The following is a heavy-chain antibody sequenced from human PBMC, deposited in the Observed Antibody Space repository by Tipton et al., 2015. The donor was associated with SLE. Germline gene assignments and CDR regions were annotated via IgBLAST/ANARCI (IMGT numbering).Heavy chain of an antibody. CDR1: GGSISSGRYY. CDR2: IYTSGRT. V-gene: IGHV4-61*02. J-gene: IGHJ4*02. D-gene: IGHD5-24*01. Sequence: TLSLTCTVSGGSISSGRYYWSWIRQPAGKGLEWIGRIYTSGRTTYNPSLKSRVTISVDTSKNQFSLKLSSVTAADTAVYYCAREDGRYYFDYWGQGTLVTVSS. CDR3: AREDGRYYFDY.